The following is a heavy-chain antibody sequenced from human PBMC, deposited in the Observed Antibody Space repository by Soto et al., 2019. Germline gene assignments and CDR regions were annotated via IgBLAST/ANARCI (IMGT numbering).Heavy chain of an antibody. CDR1: GFTFSNAW. CDR3: TGYDILTGYYPFDY. J-gene: IGHJ4*02. Sequence: GGSLRLSCAASGFTFSNAWMSWVRQAPGKGLEWVGRIKSKTDGGTTDYAAPVKGRFTISRDDSKNTLYLQMNSLKTEDTAVYYCTGYDILTGYYPFDYWGQGTLVTVSS. CDR2: IKSKTDGGTT. V-gene: IGHV3-15*01. D-gene: IGHD3-9*01.